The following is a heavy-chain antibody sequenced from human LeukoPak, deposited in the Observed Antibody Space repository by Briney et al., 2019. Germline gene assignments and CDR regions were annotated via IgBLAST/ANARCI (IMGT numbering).Heavy chain of an antibody. CDR2: IYYSGST. Sequence: WIGYIYYSGSTYYNPSLKSRVTISVDTSKNQFSLKLSSVTAADTAVYYCARDRSGEYYFDYWGQGTLVTVSS. CDR3: ARDRSGEYYFDY. J-gene: IGHJ4*02. V-gene: IGHV4-31*02. D-gene: IGHD3-10*01.